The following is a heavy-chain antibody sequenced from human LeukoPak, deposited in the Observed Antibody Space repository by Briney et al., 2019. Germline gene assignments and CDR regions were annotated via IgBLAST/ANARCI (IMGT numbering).Heavy chain of an antibody. CDR3: AKDITSSWNL. CDR2: IYSGGST. J-gene: IGHJ2*01. CDR1: GFTVSSNY. Sequence: PGGSLRLSCAASGFTVSSNYMSWVRQAPGKGLEWVSLIYSGGSTYYADSVKGRFTISRDNSKNTLYLQMNSLRAEDTAVYYCAKDITSSWNLWGRGTLVTVSS. V-gene: IGHV3-53*01. D-gene: IGHD6-13*01.